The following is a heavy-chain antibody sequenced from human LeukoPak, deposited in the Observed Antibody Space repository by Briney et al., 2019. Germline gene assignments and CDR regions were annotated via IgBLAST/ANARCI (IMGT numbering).Heavy chain of an antibody. CDR3: AKDRISGGVEDY. J-gene: IGHJ4*02. D-gene: IGHD2-8*02. CDR1: GFTFSSYV. CDR2: ISTGGDT. Sequence: GGSLRLSCAASGFTFSSYVMSWVRQAPGKGLEWVSTISTGGDTYYADSVKGRFTISRDNSKNTLYLQMNSLRAEDTAVYYCAKDRISGGVEDYWGQGALVTVSS. V-gene: IGHV3-23*01.